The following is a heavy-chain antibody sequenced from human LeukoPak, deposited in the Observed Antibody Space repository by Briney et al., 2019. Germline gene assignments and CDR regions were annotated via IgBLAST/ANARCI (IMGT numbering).Heavy chain of an antibody. J-gene: IGHJ6*02. CDR3: ARGKIRMLGYYDYYYGMDV. V-gene: IGHV3-33*01. CDR1: GFTFTTYG. D-gene: IGHD3-3*01. Sequence: AGGSLRLSCAASGFTFTTYGMHWVRPAPGKALEWLADIWYYGDRKYYGDSVKGRFPISGDKSQNPLYLGMNSLGGDDTAVYYCARGKIRMLGYYDYYYGMDVWGQGTTVTVSS. CDR2: IWYYGDRK.